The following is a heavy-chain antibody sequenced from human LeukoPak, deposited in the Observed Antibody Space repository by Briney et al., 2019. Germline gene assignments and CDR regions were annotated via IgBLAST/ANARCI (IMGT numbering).Heavy chain of an antibody. CDR1: GFTFSSYA. Sequence: GGSLRLSCAASGFTFSSYAMSWVRQAPEKGLEWVSAISGSGGSTYYADSVKGRFTISRDNSKNTLYLQMNSLRAEDTAVYYCAKVGGDFWSGYSIDYWGQGTLVTVSS. D-gene: IGHD3-3*01. CDR2: ISGSGGST. J-gene: IGHJ4*02. V-gene: IGHV3-23*01. CDR3: AKVGGDFWSGYSIDY.